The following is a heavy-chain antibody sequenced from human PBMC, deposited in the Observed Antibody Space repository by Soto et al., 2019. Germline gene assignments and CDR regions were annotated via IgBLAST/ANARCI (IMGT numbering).Heavy chain of an antibody. CDR3: ATDLLRFLEWTEGSFDY. Sequence: QVQLVQSGAEVKKPGSSVKVSCKASGGTFSSYAISWVRQAPGQGLEWMGGIIPIFGTANYAQKFQGRVTIHADESPSTAYMELSSLRSEDTAVYYCATDLLRFLEWTEGSFDYWGQGTLVTVSS. CDR1: GGTFSSYA. V-gene: IGHV1-69*01. J-gene: IGHJ4*02. CDR2: IIPIFGTA. D-gene: IGHD3-3*01.